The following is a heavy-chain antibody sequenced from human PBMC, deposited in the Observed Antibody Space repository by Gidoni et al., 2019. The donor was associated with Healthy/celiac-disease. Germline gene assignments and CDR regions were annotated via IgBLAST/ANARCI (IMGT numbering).Heavy chain of an antibody. CDR3: ARDNFELVRDYYYGMDV. CDR1: GFTFSSYG. Sequence: QVQLVESGGGVVQPGRSLRLSCAASGFTFSSYGMHWVRQAPGKGLEWVAVIWYDGSNKYYADSVKGRFTISRDNSKNTLYLQMNSLRAEDTAVYYCARDNFELVRDYYYGMDVWGQGTTVTVSS. V-gene: IGHV3-33*01. CDR2: IWYDGSNK. D-gene: IGHD1-20*01. J-gene: IGHJ6*02.